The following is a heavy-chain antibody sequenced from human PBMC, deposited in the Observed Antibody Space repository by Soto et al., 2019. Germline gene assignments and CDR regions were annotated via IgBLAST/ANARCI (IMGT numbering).Heavy chain of an antibody. Sequence: PSETLSLTCTVSGDSLDYYYWSWIRQPPGKGLEWIGDVSDSGRTNYNPSLRSRVTISVDTSKNQFSLKLNSVTAADTAVYYCARDSTTWFPYHGIDVWGQGTTVTVSS. J-gene: IGHJ6*02. V-gene: IGHV4-59*01. CDR3: ARDSTTWFPYHGIDV. CDR2: VSDSGRT. D-gene: IGHD2-2*01. CDR1: GDSLDYYY.